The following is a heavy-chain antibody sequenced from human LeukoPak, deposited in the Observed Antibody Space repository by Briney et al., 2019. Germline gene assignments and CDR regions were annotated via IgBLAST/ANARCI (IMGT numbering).Heavy chain of an antibody. J-gene: IGHJ4*02. D-gene: IGHD6-13*01. CDR3: ARHPYSSTWYDY. CDR1: GFTFSSYA. V-gene: IGHV3-23*01. CDR2: ISGSGGST. Sequence: GGSLRLSCAASGFTFSSYAMSWVRQAPGKGLEWVSAISGSGGSTYYADSVKGRFTISRDNSKNTLYLQMNSLRAEDTAVYYCARHPYSSTWYDYWGQGTLVTVSS.